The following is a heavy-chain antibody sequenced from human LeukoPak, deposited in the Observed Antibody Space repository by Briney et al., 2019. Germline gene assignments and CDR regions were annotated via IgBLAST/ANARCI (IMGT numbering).Heavy chain of an antibody. J-gene: IGHJ3*01. CDR3: AKEPTVDYIGAFDF. CDR1: AFSFSQFA. CDR2: ITANGGYT. Sequence: GRCLRLSCAASAFSFSQFALIWVSQASGKGLEWVSAITANGGYTLYAEAVKGRFTDSRDNSKNTLYLQINSLRPEDTAMYYRAKEPTVDYIGAFDFWGQGTMDNVSS. D-gene: IGHD4-11*01. V-gene: IGHV3-23*01.